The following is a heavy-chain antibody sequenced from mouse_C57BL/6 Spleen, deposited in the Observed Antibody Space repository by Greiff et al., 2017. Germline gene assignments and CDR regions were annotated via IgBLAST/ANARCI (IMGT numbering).Heavy chain of an antibody. CDR3: ARSGGVDSNYHLDY. Sequence: QVQLQQPGAELVRPGTSVKMSCKASGYTFTSYWMGWVKQRPGHGLEWIGNIYPGGGYTNYNEKFKGKATLTADKSSSTAYMQFSSLTSEDSAIYYCARSGGVDSNYHLDYWGQGTTLTVSS. D-gene: IGHD2-5*01. J-gene: IGHJ2*01. CDR2: IYPGGGYT. CDR1: GYTFTSYW. V-gene: IGHV1-63*01.